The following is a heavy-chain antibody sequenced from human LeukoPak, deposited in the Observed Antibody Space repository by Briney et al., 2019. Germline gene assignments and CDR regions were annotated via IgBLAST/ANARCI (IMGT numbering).Heavy chain of an antibody. Sequence: GASVKVSCKASGGTFSSYAISWVRQAPGQGLEWMGWINPNSGGTNYAQKFQGRVTMTRDTSISTAYMELSRLRSDDTAVYYCARDGPPMVVNYWGQGTLVTVSS. CDR3: ARDGPPMVVNY. V-gene: IGHV1-2*02. CDR2: INPNSGGT. J-gene: IGHJ4*02. CDR1: GGTFSSYA. D-gene: IGHD3-10*01.